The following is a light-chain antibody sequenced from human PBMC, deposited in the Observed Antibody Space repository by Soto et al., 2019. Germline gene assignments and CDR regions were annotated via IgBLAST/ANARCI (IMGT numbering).Light chain of an antibody. J-gene: IGLJ3*02. V-gene: IGLV2-14*01. CDR2: QVN. Sequence: QSALTQPASVSGSPGQSITISCTGTSSDVGGFDYVSWYQHLPGKAPKLMISQVNNRPSGVSNRFSGSKSGNTASLTISGLQAEDEADYYCGSFAGPVWVFGGGTKLTVL. CDR1: SSDVGGFDY. CDR3: GSFAGPVWV.